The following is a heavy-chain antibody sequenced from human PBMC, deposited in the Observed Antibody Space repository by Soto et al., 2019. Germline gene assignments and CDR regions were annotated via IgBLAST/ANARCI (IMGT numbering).Heavy chain of an antibody. D-gene: IGHD1-26*01. CDR3: ARHSSGSRQPAFDY. CDR2: IYDGGSS. J-gene: IGHJ4*02. Sequence: GGFRQPPGKGLEWIASIYDGGSSNQQQSLKSRVTISVDTYKNQFYLKMRSMTAEDKAVYYCARHSSGSRQPAFDYSAQGNLVTVSS. V-gene: IGHV4-39*01.